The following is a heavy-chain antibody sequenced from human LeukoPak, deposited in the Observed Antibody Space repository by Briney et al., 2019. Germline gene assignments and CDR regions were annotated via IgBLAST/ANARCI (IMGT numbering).Heavy chain of an antibody. CDR3: ARGGYCSSTSCPNLFVY. CDR2: IYTSGST. Sequence: PSETLSLTCTVSGGSISSYYWSWIRQPAGKGLEWIGRIYTSGSTNYNPSLKSRVTISVDTSKNQFSLKLSSVTAADTAVYYCARGGYCSSTSCPNLFVYWGQGTLVTVSS. V-gene: IGHV4-4*07. D-gene: IGHD2-2*01. J-gene: IGHJ4*02. CDR1: GGSISSYY.